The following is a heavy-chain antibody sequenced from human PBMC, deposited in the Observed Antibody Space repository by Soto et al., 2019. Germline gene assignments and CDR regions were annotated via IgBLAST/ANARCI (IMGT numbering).Heavy chain of an antibody. V-gene: IGHV4-4*02. CDR2: IYHSGTF. Sequence: PSETLSLTCAVSGDSVSSSSCWSWVRQAPGKGLEWIGEIYHSGTFNYNPSLASRVSVSVDNPRNQLSLNLKSVTAADTAVYYCVRSVPAATWQYSGMDVWGQGTTVTVSS. CDR1: GDSVSSSSC. J-gene: IGHJ6*02. D-gene: IGHD2-2*01. CDR3: VRSVPAATWQYSGMDV.